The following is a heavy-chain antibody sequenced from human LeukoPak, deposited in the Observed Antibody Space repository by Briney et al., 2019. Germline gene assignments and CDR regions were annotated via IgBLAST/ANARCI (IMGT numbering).Heavy chain of an antibody. D-gene: IGHD3-10*01. CDR3: ASLGDGLRTFDI. V-gene: IGHV1-18*01. J-gene: IGHJ3*02. CDR1: GYTFTSYG. Sequence: ASVKVSCKASGYTFTSYGISWVRQAPGQGLEWMGWISAYNGNTNYAQKLQGRVTMTTDTSTSTAYMELRSLRSDDTPVYYCASLGDGLRTFDIWGQGTMVTVSS. CDR2: ISAYNGNT.